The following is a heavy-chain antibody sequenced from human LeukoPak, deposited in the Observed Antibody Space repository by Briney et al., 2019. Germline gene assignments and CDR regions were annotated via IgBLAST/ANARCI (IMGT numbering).Heavy chain of an antibody. CDR1: GYSFTSYW. CDR2: IYPGDSDT. CDR3: ARQKGRYYDILTGYYSDYYYGMDV. V-gene: IGHV5-51*01. Sequence: GESLKISCKGSGYSFTSYWIGWVRQMPEKRLEWMGIIYPGDSDTRYSPSFQGQANISADKSISTAYLQWSSLKASDTAMYYCARQKGRYYDILTGYYSDYYYGMDVWGKGTTVTVSS. D-gene: IGHD3-9*01. J-gene: IGHJ6*04.